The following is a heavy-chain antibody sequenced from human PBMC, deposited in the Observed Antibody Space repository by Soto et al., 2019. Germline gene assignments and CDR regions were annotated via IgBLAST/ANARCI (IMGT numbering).Heavy chain of an antibody. CDR3: ARGSYYYDSSGYRY. Sequence: ASVKVSCKASGYTFTSYDINCVRQATGQGLEWMGWMNPNSGNTGYAQKFQGRVTMTRNTSISTAYMELSSLRPEDTAVYYCARGSYYYDSSGYRYWGQGTLVTVSS. CDR1: GYTFTSYD. J-gene: IGHJ4*02. D-gene: IGHD3-22*01. CDR2: MNPNSGNT. V-gene: IGHV1-8*01.